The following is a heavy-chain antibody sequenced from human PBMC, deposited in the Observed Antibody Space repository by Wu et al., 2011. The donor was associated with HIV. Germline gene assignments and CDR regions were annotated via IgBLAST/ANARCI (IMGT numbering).Heavy chain of an antibody. D-gene: IGHD6-19*01. V-gene: IGHV1-69*14. CDR1: GGTFSSYA. CDR2: IIPIFGTA. Sequence: QVQLVAGLGREVKKPGSSVKVSCKASGGTFSSYAISWVRQAPGQGLEWMGRIIPIFGTANYAQKFQGRVTITADKSTSTAYMELSSLRSEDTAVYYCARDHGIAVAGTPSAFDIWGQGTMVTVSS. J-gene: IGHJ3*02. CDR3: ARDHGIAVAGTPSAFDI.